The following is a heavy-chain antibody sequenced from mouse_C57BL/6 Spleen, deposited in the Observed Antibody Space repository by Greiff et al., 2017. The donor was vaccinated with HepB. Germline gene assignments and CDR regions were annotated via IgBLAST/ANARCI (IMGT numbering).Heavy chain of an antibody. CDR3: ARSYDYDGGGYAMDD. V-gene: IGHV1-63*01. D-gene: IGHD2-4*01. CDR1: GYTFTNYW. CDR2: IYPGGGYT. Sequence: VQGVESGAELVRPGTSVKMSCKASGYTFTNYWIGWAKQRPGHGLEWIGDIYPGGGYTNYNEKFKGKATLTADKSSSTAYMQFSSLTSEDSAIYYCARSYDYDGGGYAMDDWGQGTSVTVSS. J-gene: IGHJ4*01.